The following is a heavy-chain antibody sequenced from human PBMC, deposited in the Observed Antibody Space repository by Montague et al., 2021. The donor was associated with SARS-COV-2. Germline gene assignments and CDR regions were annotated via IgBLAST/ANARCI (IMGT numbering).Heavy chain of an antibody. CDR3: ARGSRQWLVRPPHYYYFDY. CDR2: INQIGGT. D-gene: IGHD6-19*01. Sequence: SETLSLTCAVYGGTFSGYYWSWVRQPPGKGREWMGEINQIGGTYYNPSLKSRVTIAVDTSKNQFSLKLSSVTAADTAVYYCARGSRQWLVRPPHYYYFDYWGPRTLATAAS. J-gene: IGHJ4*02. CDR1: GGTFSGYY. V-gene: IGHV4-34*01.